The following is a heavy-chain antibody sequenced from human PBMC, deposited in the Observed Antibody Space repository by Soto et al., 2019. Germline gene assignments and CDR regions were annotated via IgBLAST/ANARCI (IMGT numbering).Heavy chain of an antibody. CDR1: GYTFTSYY. J-gene: IGHJ3*02. CDR3: ARDFVVEYYYDSSGHDAFDT. CDR2: INPSGGST. V-gene: IGHV1-46*01. Sequence: ASVKVSCKASGYTFTSYYMHWVRQAPGQGLEWMGIINPSGGSTSYAQKFQGRVTMTRDTSTSTVYMELSSLRSEDTAVYYCARDFVVEYYYDSSGHDAFDTWGQGTMVTV. D-gene: IGHD3-22*01.